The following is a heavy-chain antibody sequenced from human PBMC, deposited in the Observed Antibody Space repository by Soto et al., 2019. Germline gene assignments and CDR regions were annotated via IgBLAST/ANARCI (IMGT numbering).Heavy chain of an antibody. Sequence: PGGSLRLSCAGSGFTVTNKDMSWIRQAPGKGLEWVSSISSSSKYIYYADSVKGRVTISRDNAKNSVYLRMDNLRVEDTAVYYCTRAPCITMVRGISFCAFDTWGQGTMVTVSS. D-gene: IGHD3-10*01. J-gene: IGHJ3*02. CDR3: TRAPCITMVRGISFCAFDT. CDR1: GFTVTNKD. CDR2: ISSSSKYI. V-gene: IGHV3-21*01.